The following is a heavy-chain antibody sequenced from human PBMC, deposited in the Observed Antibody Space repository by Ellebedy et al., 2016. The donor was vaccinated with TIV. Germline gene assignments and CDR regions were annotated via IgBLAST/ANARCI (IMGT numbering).Heavy chain of an antibody. J-gene: IGHJ5*01. D-gene: IGHD3-22*01. CDR3: AKDVYSSPLNWFDS. Sequence: GESLKIPCAASGFTFGTHAMTWVRQAPGKGLQWVSAISGTGYNTYYADSVKGRFTVSRDNSKETLYLQMNSLRAEDTAVYYCAKDVYSSPLNWFDSWGQGTLVTVSS. CDR1: GFTFGTHA. CDR2: ISGTGYNT. V-gene: IGHV3-23*01.